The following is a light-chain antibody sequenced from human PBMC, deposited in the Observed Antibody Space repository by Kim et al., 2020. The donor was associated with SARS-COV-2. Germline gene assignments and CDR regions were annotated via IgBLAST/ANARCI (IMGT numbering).Light chain of an antibody. V-gene: IGKV3-20*01. CDR1: QGIRNNF. Sequence: SPGERATLSCRASQGIRNNFIAWYQFKPGRSPRLLMTAASRRSTDIADRFSGSGSGTDFTLTISRLEPEDIAVYYCQQYASSPLTFGQGTKVDIK. CDR2: AAS. CDR3: QQYASSPLT. J-gene: IGKJ1*01.